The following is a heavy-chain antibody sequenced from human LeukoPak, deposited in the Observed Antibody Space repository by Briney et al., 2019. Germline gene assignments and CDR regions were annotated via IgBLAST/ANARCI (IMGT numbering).Heavy chain of an antibody. CDR1: GFTFSSYS. D-gene: IGHD2-2*01. CDR3: AKDATAVPGTVYMDV. J-gene: IGHJ6*03. Sequence: GGSLRLSCAASGFTFSSYSMNWVRQAPGKGLEWVSSISSSSSYIYYADSVKGRFTISRDNAKNSLYLQMTSLRAEDTALYYCAKDATAVPGTVYMDVWGKGTTVTISS. CDR2: ISSSSSYI. V-gene: IGHV3-21*01.